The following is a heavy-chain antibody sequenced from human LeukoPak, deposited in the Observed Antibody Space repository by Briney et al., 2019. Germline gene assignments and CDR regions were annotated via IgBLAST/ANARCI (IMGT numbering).Heavy chain of an antibody. D-gene: IGHD4/OR15-4a*01. CDR2: IIPIFGTA. V-gene: IGHV1-69*06. CDR1: GGTFSSYA. Sequence: ASVKVSCKASGGTFSSYAISWVRQAPGQGLEWMGGIIPIFGTANYAQKFQGRVTITADKSTSTAYMELSSLRSEDTAVYYCARADLVLAHPAADAFDIWGQGTLVTVSS. CDR3: ARADLVLAHPAADAFDI. J-gene: IGHJ4*02.